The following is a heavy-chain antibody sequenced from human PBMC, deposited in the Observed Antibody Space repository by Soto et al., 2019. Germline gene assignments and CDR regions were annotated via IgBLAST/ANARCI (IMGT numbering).Heavy chain of an antibody. Sequence: SETLTLTCTVSSGSISSSSSYWGWIRQPPGKGLEWIGSIYYSGNTHYNPSLKSRVTISVDTSKNQFSLKLSSVTAADTAVYYCARGQLSWGITIFGVVSYYGMDVWGQGTTVTVSS. CDR1: SGSISSSSSY. J-gene: IGHJ6*02. CDR3: ARGQLSWGITIFGVVSYYGMDV. D-gene: IGHD3-3*01. V-gene: IGHV4-39*07. CDR2: IYYSGNT.